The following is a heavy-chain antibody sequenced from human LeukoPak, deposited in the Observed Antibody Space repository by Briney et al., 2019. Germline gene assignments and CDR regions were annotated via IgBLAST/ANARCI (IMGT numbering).Heavy chain of an antibody. D-gene: IGHD1-26*01. Sequence: GASVKVSCKASVYTFAGYYMHWVRQAPGQGPDWMGWISPNSGDANYAQKFQGRVTMTRDSSITTAYMELSRLRSDDTAMYYCARGREPVYFFDYWGQGTLVTVSS. CDR3: ARGREPVYFFDY. CDR1: VYTFAGYY. J-gene: IGHJ4*02. V-gene: IGHV1-2*02. CDR2: ISPNSGDA.